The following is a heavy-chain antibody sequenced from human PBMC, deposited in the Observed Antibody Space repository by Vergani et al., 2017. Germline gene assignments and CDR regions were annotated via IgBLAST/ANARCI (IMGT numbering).Heavy chain of an antibody. CDR2: IIPILGTA. D-gene: IGHD2-2*03. V-gene: IGHV1-69*11. J-gene: IGHJ5*02. CDR1: GGTFSSYA. Sequence: QVQLVQSGAEVKKPGSSVKVSCKASGGTFSSYAISWVRQAPGQGLEWMGRIIPILGTANYAQKFQGRVTITADESTSTAYMELSSLRSEDTAVYYCARDYGYCSSTSCYGLGWFDPWGQGTLVTVSS. CDR3: ARDYGYCSSTSCYGLGWFDP.